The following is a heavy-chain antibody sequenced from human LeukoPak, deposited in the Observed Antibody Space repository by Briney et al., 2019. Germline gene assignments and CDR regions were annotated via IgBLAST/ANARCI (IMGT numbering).Heavy chain of an antibody. CDR1: QFTFSHYG. J-gene: IGHJ4*02. CDR3: AKDAQRGFDYSNSLQY. Sequence: AGGSLRLSCAASQFTFSHYGMHWVRQAPGKGLQWVAVIWNDGSDKYYSDSVKGRFTVSRDNSNNMVYLQMNSLRADDSGVHYCAKDAQRGFDYSNSLQYWGRGTLVTVSS. CDR2: IWNDGSDK. V-gene: IGHV3-33*06. D-gene: IGHD4-11*01.